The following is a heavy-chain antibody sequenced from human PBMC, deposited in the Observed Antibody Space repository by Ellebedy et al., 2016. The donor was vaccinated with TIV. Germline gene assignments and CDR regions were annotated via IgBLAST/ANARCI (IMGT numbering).Heavy chain of an antibody. CDR1: GFTFSSYW. D-gene: IGHD2-2*02. Sequence: GESLKISCAASGFTFSSYWMSWVRQVRQAPGKGLEWVANIRHDGGEKSYVDSVKGRFTISRDNAKNSLYLQMNSLRAEDTAVYYCASGIVIVPVDISYIGLYFYGMDVWGQGTTVTVSS. V-gene: IGHV3-7*03. CDR2: IRHDGGEK. CDR3: ASGIVIVPVDISYIGLYFYGMDV. J-gene: IGHJ6*02.